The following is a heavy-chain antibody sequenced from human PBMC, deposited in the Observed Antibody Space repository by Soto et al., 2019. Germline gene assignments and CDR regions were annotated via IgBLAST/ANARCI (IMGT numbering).Heavy chain of an antibody. CDR1: GFTLSSYA. D-gene: IGHD1-1*01. Sequence: PGGSLRLSCAASGFTLSSYAMHRVRQAPGKGLEWVEVISYDGSNKYYADSVKGRFTISRDNSKTTLYLQMNGLRAEDTAGYDGAREEQEAFAPPLDYSVQGTLFTVSS. J-gene: IGHJ4*02. CDR3: AREEQEAFAPPLDY. V-gene: IGHV3-30-3*01. CDR2: ISYDGSNK.